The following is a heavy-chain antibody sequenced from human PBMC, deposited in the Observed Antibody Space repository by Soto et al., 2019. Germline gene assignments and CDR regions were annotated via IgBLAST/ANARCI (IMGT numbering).Heavy chain of an antibody. D-gene: IGHD3-10*01. CDR3: ARRYGSAFDI. CDR2: IYYSGST. V-gene: IGHV4-39*07. CDR1: GGSISSSNYY. Sequence: PSETLSLTCTVSGGSISSSNYYWGWIRQPPGKGLEWIGSIYYSGSTNYNPSLKSRVTISVDTSKNQFSLKLSSVTAADTAVYYCARRYGSAFDIWGQGTMVTVSS. J-gene: IGHJ3*02.